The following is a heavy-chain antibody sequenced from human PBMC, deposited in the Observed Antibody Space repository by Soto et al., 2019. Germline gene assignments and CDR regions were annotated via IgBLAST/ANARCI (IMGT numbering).Heavy chain of an antibody. CDR2: IVVGSGNT. CDR1: GFTFTSSA. D-gene: IGHD2-15*01. V-gene: IGHV1-58*01. CDR3: AAGPIYCSGGSCYSHYYYGMDV. Sequence: QMQLVQSGPEVKKPGTSVKVSCKASGFTFTSSAVQWVRQARGQRLEWIGWIVVGSGNTNYAQKFQERVTITRDMSTSTAYMELSSLRSEDTAVYYCAAGPIYCSGGSCYSHYYYGMDVWGQGTTVTVSS. J-gene: IGHJ6*02.